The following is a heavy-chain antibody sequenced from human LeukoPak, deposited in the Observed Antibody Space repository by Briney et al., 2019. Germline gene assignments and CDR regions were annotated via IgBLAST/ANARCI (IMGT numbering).Heavy chain of an antibody. CDR2: INHSGST. Sequence: SETLSLTCAVYGGSFSGYYWSWIRQPPGKGLEWIGEINHSGSTNYNPSLKSRVTISVDTSKNQFSLKLSSVTAADTAVYYCASSSIAARLYYWGQGTLVTVSS. V-gene: IGHV4-34*01. J-gene: IGHJ4*02. CDR3: ASSSIAARLYY. CDR1: GGSFSGYY. D-gene: IGHD6-6*01.